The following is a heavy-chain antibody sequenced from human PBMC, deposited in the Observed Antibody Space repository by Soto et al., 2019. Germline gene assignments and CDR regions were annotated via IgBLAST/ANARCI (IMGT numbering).Heavy chain of an antibody. CDR3: SRDDIPGIPVATYVMEV. CDR2: IGTAGDP. J-gene: IGHJ6*02. V-gene: IGHV3-13*05. CDR1: GVPCRSHD. D-gene: IGHD5-12*01. Sequence: GGSLRLPCPSSGVPCRSHDRRRIRPTKRKGLERVSAIGTAGDPYYTDSVEGRFTISRDNSHNTLYLQMNSLRAEDTAVYYCSRDDIPGIPVATYVMEVLGQRTKVTVFS.